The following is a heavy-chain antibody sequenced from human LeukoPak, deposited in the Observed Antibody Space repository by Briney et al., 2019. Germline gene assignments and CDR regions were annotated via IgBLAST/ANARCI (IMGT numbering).Heavy chain of an antibody. CDR1: GFTFSSNW. J-gene: IGHJ4*02. D-gene: IGHD3-10*01. CDR2: INPSGSFT. CDR3: ARDMIRGVVNN. Sequence: GGSLRLSCAASGFTFSSNWMHWVRQVPGKGLVWVSLINPSGSFTTYADSVKGRFTISRDNAKNRLYMQMNSLRVEDTAVYYCARDMIRGVVNNWGQGTLVTVSS. V-gene: IGHV3-74*01.